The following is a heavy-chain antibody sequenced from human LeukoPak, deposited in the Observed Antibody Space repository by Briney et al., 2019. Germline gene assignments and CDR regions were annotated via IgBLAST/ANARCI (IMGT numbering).Heavy chain of an antibody. CDR3: AKDGSSSPGPYYFDY. J-gene: IGHJ4*02. CDR2: IWYDGSNK. Sequence: GGSLRLSCAASGFTFSSYGMHWVRQAPGKGLEWVAVIWYDGSNKYYADSVKGRFTISRDNSKNMLYLQMNSLRAEDTAVYYCAKDGSSSPGPYYFDYWGQGTLVTVSS. CDR1: GFTFSSYG. D-gene: IGHD6-6*01. V-gene: IGHV3-30*02.